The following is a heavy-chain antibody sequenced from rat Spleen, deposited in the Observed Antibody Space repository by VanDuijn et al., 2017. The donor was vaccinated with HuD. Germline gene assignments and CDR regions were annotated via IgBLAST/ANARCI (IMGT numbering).Heavy chain of an antibody. D-gene: IGHD1-12*02. CDR2: ISYDGSST. V-gene: IGHV5-17*01. CDR1: GFTFSNYG. CDR3: ARHYYDGSYYPNWFAY. J-gene: IGHJ3*01. Sequence: EVQLVESGGGLVQPGRSLKLSCAVSGFTFSNYGLHWIRQAPGKGLEWVATISYDGSSTYYRDSVKGRFTISRDNAKSTLYLQMDSLRSEETATYFCARHYYDGSYYPNWFAYWGQGTLVTVSS.